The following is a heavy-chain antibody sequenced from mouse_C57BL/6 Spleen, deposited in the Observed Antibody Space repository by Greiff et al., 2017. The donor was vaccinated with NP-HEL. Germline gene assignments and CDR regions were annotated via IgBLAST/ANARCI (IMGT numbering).Heavy chain of an antibody. V-gene: IGHV1-42*01. D-gene: IGHD3-2*02. CDR1: GYSFTGYY. CDR2: INPSTGGT. Sequence: EVKLMESGPELVKPGASVKISCKASGYSFTGYYMNWVKQSPEKSLEWIGEINPSTGGTTYNQKFKAKATLTVDKSSSTAYMQLKSLTSEDSAVYYCADLRQLRLGFAYWGQGTLVTVSA. CDR3: ADLRQLRLGFAY. J-gene: IGHJ3*01.